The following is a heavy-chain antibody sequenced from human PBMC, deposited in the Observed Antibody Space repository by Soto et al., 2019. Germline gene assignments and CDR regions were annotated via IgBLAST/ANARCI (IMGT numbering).Heavy chain of an antibody. J-gene: IGHJ6*02. V-gene: IGHV4-59*01. Sequence: SETLSLTCTVSGGSISSYYWSWIRQPPGKGLEWIGYIYYSGSTNYNPSLKSRVTISVDTSKNQFSLKLSSVTAADTAVYYCARDRYYYGMDVWGQGTTVTVSS. CDR1: GGSISSYY. CDR3: ARDRYYYGMDV. CDR2: IYYSGST.